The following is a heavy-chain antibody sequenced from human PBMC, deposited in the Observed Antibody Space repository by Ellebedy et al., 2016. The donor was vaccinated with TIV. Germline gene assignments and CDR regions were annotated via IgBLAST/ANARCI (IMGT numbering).Heavy chain of an antibody. Sequence: GESLKISCGASGFSFSSYWMSWVRQAPGKGLEWVANIRQDGSEKYYVDSVKGRFTISRDNAKHSLYLHLKSLRAEDTAMYYCATDGSYGDYLSPTHAFVIWGQGTMVTVSS. CDR2: IRQDGSEK. CDR3: ATDGSYGDYLSPTHAFVI. V-gene: IGHV3-7*01. D-gene: IGHD4-17*01. CDR1: GFSFSSYW. J-gene: IGHJ3*02.